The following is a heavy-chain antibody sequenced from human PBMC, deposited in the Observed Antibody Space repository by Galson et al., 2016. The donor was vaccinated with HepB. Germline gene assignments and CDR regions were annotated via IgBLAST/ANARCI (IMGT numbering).Heavy chain of an antibody. V-gene: IGHV3-23*01. D-gene: IGHD3/OR15-3a*01. Sequence: SLRLSCAASGFSFNTYGMRWVRQAPGKGLNWVSSITSSGSGTYYADSVKGRLTISRDNSKNTLYLQMNSLRAEDTALYYCARLSEFLDNRSYGMDVWGRGTAVTVSS. J-gene: IGHJ6*02. CDR2: ITSSGSGT. CDR1: GFSFNTYG. CDR3: ARLSEFLDNRSYGMDV.